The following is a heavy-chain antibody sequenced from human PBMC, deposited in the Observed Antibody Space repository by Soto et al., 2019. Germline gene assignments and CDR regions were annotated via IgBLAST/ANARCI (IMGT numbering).Heavy chain of an antibody. J-gene: IGHJ4*02. Sequence: RGASLKLSGKGSGYRFTRYWIGWVLQLPGKGLEWMGIIYPGYSDTRYSPSFQGQVTISADKSISTAYLQRSSLKASDTAMDDCATATPVVTPAYFDDWGQGTLVTFSS. V-gene: IGHV5-51*01. CDR2: IYPGYSDT. CDR1: GYRFTRYW. CDR3: ATATPVVTPAYFDD. D-gene: IGHD2-21*02.